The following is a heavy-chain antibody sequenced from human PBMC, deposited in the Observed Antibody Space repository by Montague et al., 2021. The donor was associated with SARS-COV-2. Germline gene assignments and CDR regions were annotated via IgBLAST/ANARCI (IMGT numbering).Heavy chain of an antibody. J-gene: IGHJ4*02. D-gene: IGHD2-15*01. CDR1: GDSISYYY. V-gene: IGHV4-59*08. Sequence: SETLSLTCTVSGDSISYYYWSWIRQPPGKGLEWIGRISDSGSTNYNPSLNSRVTMSVDTSKNQFSLKVSSVTAADTAVYYCARGGGAATGTLDFWGQGTLVTVSS. CDR3: ARGGGAATGTLDF. CDR2: ISDSGST.